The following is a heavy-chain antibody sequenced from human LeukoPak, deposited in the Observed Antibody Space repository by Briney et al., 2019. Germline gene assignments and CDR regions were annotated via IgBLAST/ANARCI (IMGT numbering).Heavy chain of an antibody. CDR2: INPNSGGT. Sequence: ASVKVSCKASGYTFTGYYMHWVRQAPGQGLEWMGWINPNSGGTNYAQKFQGRVTMTRDTSISTAYMELSRLRSDDTAVYYCARDYDSSGYRRSYYYYTDVWGKGTTVTVSS. CDR3: ARDYDSSGYRRSYYYYTDV. CDR1: GYTFTGYY. D-gene: IGHD3-22*01. J-gene: IGHJ6*03. V-gene: IGHV1-2*02.